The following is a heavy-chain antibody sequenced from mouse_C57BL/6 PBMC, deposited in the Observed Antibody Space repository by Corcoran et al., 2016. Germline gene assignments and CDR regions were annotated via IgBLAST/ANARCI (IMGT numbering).Heavy chain of an antibody. V-gene: IGHV1-26*01. CDR1: GYTFTDYY. D-gene: IGHD2-3*01. CDR2: INPNNGGT. CDR3: ARGGLLRSWYLDV. J-gene: IGHJ1*03. Sequence: EVQLQQSGPELVKPGASVKISCKASGYTFTDYYMNWVKQSHGKSLEWIGDINPNNGGTSYNQKFKGKATLTVDKSSSTAYMALRSLTAEDSAVYYCARGGLLRSWYLDVWGTGTTVTVSS.